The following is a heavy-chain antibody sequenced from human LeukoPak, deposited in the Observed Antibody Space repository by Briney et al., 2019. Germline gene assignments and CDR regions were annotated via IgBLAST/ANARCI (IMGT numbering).Heavy chain of an antibody. CDR1: GFTFSSYG. J-gene: IGHJ4*02. Sequence: PGGSLRLSCAASGFTFSSYGMSWVRQAPGKGLEWVSAISGSGGSTYYADSVKGRFTISRDNSKNTLYLQMNNLRAEDTAVYYCAKAGWLQWTQYYFDYWGQGTLVTVSS. CDR3: AKAGWLQWTQYYFDY. CDR2: ISGSGGST. D-gene: IGHD5-24*01. V-gene: IGHV3-23*01.